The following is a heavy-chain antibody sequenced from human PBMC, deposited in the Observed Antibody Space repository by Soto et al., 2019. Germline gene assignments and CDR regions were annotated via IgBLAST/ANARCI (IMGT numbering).Heavy chain of an antibody. CDR1: GFTFNTYA. D-gene: IGHD6-13*01. CDR3: ARTEGFSNYWYTD. V-gene: IGHV3-30-3*01. Sequence: QVQLVESGGGVARPGGNLTLSWAASGFTFNTYAMHWVRLPPGKGLDGVAAISYDGGSKYYADSVRDRFTISRDDSKSTLYLQMNSLRREDTAVYYCARTEGFSNYWYTDWGQGTLVTVSS. J-gene: IGHJ4*02. CDR2: ISYDGGSK.